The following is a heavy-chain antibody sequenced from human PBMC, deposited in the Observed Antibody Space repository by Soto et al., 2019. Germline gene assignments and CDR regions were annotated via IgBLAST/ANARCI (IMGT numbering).Heavy chain of an antibody. V-gene: IGHV1-3*01. D-gene: IGHD2-2*01. CDR2: INAGNGNT. CDR3: VRGHIAVVPGASWFYYMDV. J-gene: IGHJ6*03. Sequence: ASLKRSRKAAVYTKTVYPVDCVSLAPGQRLEWMGWINAGNGNTRFSQTLQGRVTITRDTSACTVYMELSSLRSEDTAVYYCVRGHIAVVPGASWFYYMDVWGKGTTGT. CDR1: VYTKTVYP.